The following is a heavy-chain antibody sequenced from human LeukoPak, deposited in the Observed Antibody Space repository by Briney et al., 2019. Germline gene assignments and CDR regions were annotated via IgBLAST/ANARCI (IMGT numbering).Heavy chain of an antibody. CDR2: IYPGDSDT. J-gene: IGHJ4*02. D-gene: IGHD3-16*01. V-gene: IGHV5-51*01. CDR1: GYSFTSYW. Sequence: GESLQISCKGSGYSFTSYWIGWVRQVPGKGLEWMGIIYPGDSDTRYSPSFRGQVTISADKSISTAYLQWSSLKASDTAMYYCARLGVWSRPYYFDYWGQGTLVTVSS. CDR3: ARLGVWSRPYYFDY.